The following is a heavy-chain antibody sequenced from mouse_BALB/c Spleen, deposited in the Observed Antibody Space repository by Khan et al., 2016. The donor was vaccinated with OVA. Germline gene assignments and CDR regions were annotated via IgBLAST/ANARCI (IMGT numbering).Heavy chain of an antibody. CDR1: GLSLSRYN. CDR3: ARAYYRYDGYYAMDY. CDR2: IWGGGGT. D-gene: IGHD2-14*01. J-gene: IGHJ4*01. V-gene: IGHV2-6-4*01. Sequence: VQLQESGPGLVAPSQSLSITCTVSGLSLSRYNIHWVRQPPGKGLEWLGMIWGGGGTDYNSTLKYRLSISKDNSKSQVFLKMNSLQTDDTAMYYCARAYYRYDGYYAMDYWGQGTSVTVSS.